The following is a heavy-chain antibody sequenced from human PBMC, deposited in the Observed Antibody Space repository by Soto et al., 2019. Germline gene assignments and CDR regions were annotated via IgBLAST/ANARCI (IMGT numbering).Heavy chain of an antibody. D-gene: IGHD3-9*01. V-gene: IGHV4-34*01. Sequence: PSKTLSLTCAVYGGSFSGYYWSWIRQPPGKGLEWIGEINHSGSTNYNPSLKSRVTISIDTSKNQFSLKLSSVTAADTAVYYCARGRHILSGYYRDLNYGMAVWGQGTTVIVS. CDR1: GGSFSGYY. J-gene: IGHJ6*02. CDR2: INHSGST. CDR3: ARGRHILSGYYRDLNYGMAV.